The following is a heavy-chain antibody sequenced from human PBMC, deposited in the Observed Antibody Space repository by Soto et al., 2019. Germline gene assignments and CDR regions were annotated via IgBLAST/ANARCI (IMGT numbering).Heavy chain of an antibody. CDR1: GFIFSAYP. J-gene: IGHJ4*02. CDR2: IRTNGGST. Sequence: EVQLVESGGGLVQPGGSLRLSCAASGFIFSAYPMHWVRQAPGKGLEYVSAIRTNGGSTYYANSVKGRFTISRDNSKNMLYLQMGSLRADDMAIYYCARGDDYVPFDYWGQGTVVTVSS. V-gene: IGHV3-64*01. CDR3: ARGDDYVPFDY. D-gene: IGHD4-17*01.